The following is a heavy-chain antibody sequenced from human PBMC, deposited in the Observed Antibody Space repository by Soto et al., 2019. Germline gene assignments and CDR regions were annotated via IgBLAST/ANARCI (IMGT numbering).Heavy chain of an antibody. V-gene: IGHV5-10-1*01. CDR3: TSLAWSGASAY. Sequence: PGESLKISCKGSGYSFTSYWISWVRQMPGRGLEWMGRIDPTGSHASYSPSFQGHVSIAIDKSISTSYLQWNSLKASDTAIYYCTSLAWSGASAYWGQGTLVTVSS. CDR1: GYSFTSYW. CDR2: IDPTGSHA. D-gene: IGHD3-3*01. J-gene: IGHJ4*02.